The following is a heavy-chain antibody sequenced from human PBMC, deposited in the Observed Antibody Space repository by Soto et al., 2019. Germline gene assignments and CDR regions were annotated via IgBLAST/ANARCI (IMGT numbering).Heavy chain of an antibody. Sequence: SETLSLTCGVFSGSLTDHYWTWIRQTPGKXLEWIGEINHSGITDYNPSLQSRVTLSLDTSKNQFSLKVTALTAADTAVYYCARGKPSGYRFGPRNFFYYGMDVWGPGTTVTVSS. D-gene: IGHD5-18*01. J-gene: IGHJ6*02. CDR1: SGSLTDHY. CDR3: ARGKPSGYRFGPRNFFYYGMDV. CDR2: INHSGIT. V-gene: IGHV4-34*01.